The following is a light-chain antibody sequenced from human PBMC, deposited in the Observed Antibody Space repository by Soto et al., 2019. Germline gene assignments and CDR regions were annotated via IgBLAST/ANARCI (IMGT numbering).Light chain of an antibody. CDR1: QSISTY. CDR2: AAS. CDR3: QQSNSDPT. Sequence: DIQMTQSPSSLSASVGDRVTIACRAGQSISTYLTWYQQKPGKAPKLLIFAASSLKSGVPSRFSGSGSGTDFTLTINSLQLEDFATYYCQQSNSDPTFGGGTKVEIK. J-gene: IGKJ4*01. V-gene: IGKV1-39*01.